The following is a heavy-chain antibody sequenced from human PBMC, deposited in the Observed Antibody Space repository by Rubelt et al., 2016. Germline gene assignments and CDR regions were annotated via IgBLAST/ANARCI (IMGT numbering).Heavy chain of an antibody. Sequence: EVQLVESGGGLVQPGGSLRLSCAASGFTLSSSWMHWVRQAPGKGLVWVSRIHSDGSITSYADSGKGRLTISRDNAKNTLYLQMNSLRAEDTAVYYCVSSSLDYWGQGTLVTVSS. D-gene: IGHD6-13*01. V-gene: IGHV3-74*01. J-gene: IGHJ4*02. CDR1: GFTLSSSW. CDR3: VSSSLDY. CDR2: IHSDGSIT.